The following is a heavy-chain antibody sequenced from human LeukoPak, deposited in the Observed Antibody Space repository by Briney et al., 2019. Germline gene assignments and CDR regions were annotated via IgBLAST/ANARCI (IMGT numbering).Heavy chain of an antibody. CDR3: ARGDYDSSGYYRYYYYMDV. CDR2: IIPIFGTA. J-gene: IGHJ6*03. D-gene: IGHD3-22*01. CDR1: GGTFSSYA. V-gene: IGHV1-69*05. Sequence: SVKVPCKASGGTFSSYAISWVRQAPGQGLEWMGGIIPIFGTANYAQKFQGRVTITTDESTSTAYMELSSLRSEDTAVYYCARGDYDSSGYYRYYYYMDVWGKGTTVTVSS.